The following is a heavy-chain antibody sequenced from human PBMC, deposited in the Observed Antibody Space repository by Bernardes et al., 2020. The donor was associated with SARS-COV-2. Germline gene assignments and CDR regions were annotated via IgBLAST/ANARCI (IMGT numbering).Heavy chain of an antibody. CDR1: GFTFTSYG. V-gene: IGHV3-30*18. CDR3: AKDLSAVAGPGGDAFDI. D-gene: IGHD6-19*01. J-gene: IGHJ3*02. CDR2: ISYHGSNK. Sequence: GGSLRLSCAASGFTFTSYGMHWVRQAPGKGLESVAFISYHGSNKYYADSVKGRFTISRDNSKNTLYLQMNSLRAEDTAIYYCAKDLSAVAGPGGDAFDIWGQGTMVTVSS.